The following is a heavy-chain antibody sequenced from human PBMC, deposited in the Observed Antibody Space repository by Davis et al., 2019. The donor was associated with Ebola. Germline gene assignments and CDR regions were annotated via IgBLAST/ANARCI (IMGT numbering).Heavy chain of an antibody. V-gene: IGHV1-3*01. Sequence: AASVKVSCKASGYTFTSYAMHWVRQAPGQRLGWMGWINAGNGNTKYSQKFQGRVTITRDTSASTAYMELSSLRSEDTAVYYCARDAGQQLVEWNWFDPWGQGTLVTVSS. D-gene: IGHD6-13*01. J-gene: IGHJ5*02. CDR1: GYTFTSYA. CDR3: ARDAGQQLVEWNWFDP. CDR2: INAGNGNT.